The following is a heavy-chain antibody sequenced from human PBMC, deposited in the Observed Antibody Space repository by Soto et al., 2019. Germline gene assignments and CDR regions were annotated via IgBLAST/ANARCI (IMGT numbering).Heavy chain of an antibody. J-gene: IGHJ6*02. CDR3: ARDTYYYDSSGYPTHDYYYGMDV. D-gene: IGHD3-22*01. Sequence: GSLRLSCAASGFTFSSYGMHWVRQAPGKGLEWVAVIWYDGSNKYYADSVKGRFTISRDNSKNTLYLQMNSLRAEDTAVYYCARDTYYYDSSGYPTHDYYYGMDVWGQGTTVTVSS. CDR2: IWYDGSNK. V-gene: IGHV3-33*01. CDR1: GFTFSSYG.